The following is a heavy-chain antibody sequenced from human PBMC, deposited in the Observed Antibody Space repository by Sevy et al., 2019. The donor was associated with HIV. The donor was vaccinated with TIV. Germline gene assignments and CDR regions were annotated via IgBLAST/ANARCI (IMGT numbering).Heavy chain of an antibody. D-gene: IGHD3-22*01. Sequence: GGSLRLSCAASGFTFSSYWMTWVRQAPGKGLEWVANIKQDMSEKYYVDSVKGRFTISRDNARNLLYLQMEGLGAEDTAVYYCARAQQVTMLVVIGGLYFDFWGQGTLVTVSS. J-gene: IGHJ4*02. CDR2: IKQDMSEK. CDR1: GFTFSSYW. V-gene: IGHV3-7*01. CDR3: ARAQQVTMLVVIGGLYFDF.